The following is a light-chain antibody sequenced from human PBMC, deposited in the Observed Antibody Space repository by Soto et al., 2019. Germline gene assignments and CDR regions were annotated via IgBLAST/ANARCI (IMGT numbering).Light chain of an antibody. CDR3: QEYDGAPIT. CDR2: DAS. J-gene: IGKJ5*01. Sequence: LRHSPDPLSLSPGERATLSCRASQSIRSERLAWYQQKPGQAPRLVIFDASNRASGMPERFSGSGSGTDFTLTIARLEPEDFAVYYCQEYDGAPITFGLGTRLEIK. CDR1: QSIRSER. V-gene: IGKV3-20*01.